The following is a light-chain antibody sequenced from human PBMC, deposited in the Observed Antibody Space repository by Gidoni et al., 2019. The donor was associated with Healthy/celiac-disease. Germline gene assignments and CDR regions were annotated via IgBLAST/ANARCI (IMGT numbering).Light chain of an antibody. V-gene: IGKV1-8*01. CDR3: QQYYRYPID. Sequence: AIRMTQSPSSFSASTGDRVTITCRASQGISSYLAWYQQKPGKAPKLLIYAASTLQSGVPSSFSGSGSGTDFTLTISCLQSEDFATYYCQQYYRYPIDFGGGTKVEIK. CDR2: AAS. J-gene: IGKJ4*01. CDR1: QGISSY.